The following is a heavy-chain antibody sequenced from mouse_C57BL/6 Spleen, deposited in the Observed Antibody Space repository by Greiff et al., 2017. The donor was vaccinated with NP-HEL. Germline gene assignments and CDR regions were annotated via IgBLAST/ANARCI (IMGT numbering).Heavy chain of an antibody. J-gene: IGHJ1*03. CDR1: GFTFSSYT. CDR3: ARRNYGSSPLYWYFDV. CDR2: ISGGGGNT. V-gene: IGHV5-9*01. D-gene: IGHD1-1*01. Sequence: EVKLMESGGGLVKPGGSLKLSCAASGFTFSSYTMSWVRQTPEKRLEWVATISGGGGNTYYPDSVKGRFTISRDNAKNTLYLQMSSLRSEDTALYYCARRNYGSSPLYWYFDVWGTGTTVTVSS.